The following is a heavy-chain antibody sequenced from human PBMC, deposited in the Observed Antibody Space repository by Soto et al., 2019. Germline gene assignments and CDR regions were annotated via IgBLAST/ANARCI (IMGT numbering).Heavy chain of an antibody. Sequence: QSGGSLRLSCAASGFNFRRYGMHWVRQAPGKGLEWVAVISYDGSNKYYADSVKGRFTISRDDSKNTLNLQMNSLRSEDTAMYYCAKDSVEGGDIVVMVYASNWFDPWGQGTLVTVSA. CDR3: AKDSVEGGDIVVMVYASNWFDP. D-gene: IGHD2-8*01. CDR1: GFNFRRYG. J-gene: IGHJ5*02. V-gene: IGHV3-30*18. CDR2: ISYDGSNK.